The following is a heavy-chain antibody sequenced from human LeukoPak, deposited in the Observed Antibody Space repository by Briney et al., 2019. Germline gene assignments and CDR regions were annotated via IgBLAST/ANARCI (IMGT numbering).Heavy chain of an antibody. V-gene: IGHV3-9*01. CDR2: ISWNSGSI. Sequence: PGRSLRLSCAASGFTFDDYAMHWVRQAPGKGLEWVSGISWNSGSIGYADSVKGRFTISRDNSKNTLYLQMNSLRAEDTAVYYCARGMGYYYDSSGYYFNHDAFDIWGQGTMVTVSS. CDR1: GFTFDDYA. J-gene: IGHJ3*02. CDR3: ARGMGYYYDSSGYYFNHDAFDI. D-gene: IGHD3-22*01.